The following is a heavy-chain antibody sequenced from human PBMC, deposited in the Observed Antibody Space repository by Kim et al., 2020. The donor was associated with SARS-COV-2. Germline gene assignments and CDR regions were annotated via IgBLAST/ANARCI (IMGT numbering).Heavy chain of an antibody. D-gene: IGHD3-16*01. CDR3: MKGGWGRLWDH. CDR2: IDGSDGTT. J-gene: IGHJ4*02. V-gene: IGHV3-23*01. Sequence: GGSLRLSCTTSGFTFTGYAMSWVRQAPGKGLEWVSTIDGSDGTTYYVDSVKGRFTISRDNSKNTLYLRMSALRADDTAVYDCMKGGWGRLWDHWGPGTL. CDR1: GFTFTGYA.